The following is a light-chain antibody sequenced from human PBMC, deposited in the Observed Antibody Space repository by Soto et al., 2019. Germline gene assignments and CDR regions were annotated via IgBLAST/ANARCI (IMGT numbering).Light chain of an antibody. CDR1: QDISNF. Sequence: DIQMTQSPASLSASVGDRVTITCQASQDISNFLNWYRQKPGEAPNLLIYDASTLETGVPLRFSGSGYGSYFSFTIISLQPEDVSTYYCQQYKSLPLTFGGGTKVEIK. CDR3: QQYKSLPLT. V-gene: IGKV1-33*01. CDR2: DAS. J-gene: IGKJ4*01.